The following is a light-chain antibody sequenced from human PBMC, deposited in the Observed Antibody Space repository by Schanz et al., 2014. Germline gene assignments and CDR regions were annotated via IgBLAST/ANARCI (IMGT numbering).Light chain of an antibody. CDR3: QQYNSYWG. CDR2: DAS. J-gene: IGKJ1*01. CDR1: QSISNK. Sequence: DIQMTQSPSSLSASLGDRVTITCRASQSISNKLNWYQYKPGKAPELLIYDASSLQSGVPSRFSGSGSGTDFTLTISSLQPDDFATYYCQQYNSYWGFGQGTKVEIK. V-gene: IGKV1-16*01.